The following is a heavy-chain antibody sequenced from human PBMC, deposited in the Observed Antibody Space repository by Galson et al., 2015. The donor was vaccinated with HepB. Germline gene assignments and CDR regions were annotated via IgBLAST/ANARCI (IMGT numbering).Heavy chain of an antibody. CDR3: ARGRADIVVVVAATRYYYYGMDV. CDR1: GGTFSSYA. J-gene: IGHJ6*02. Sequence: SVKVSCKASGGTFSSYAISWVRQAPGQGLEWMGGIIPIFGTANYAQKFQGRVTITADESTSTAYMELSSLRSEDTAVCYCARGRADIVVVVAATRYYYYGMDVWGQGTTVTVSS. CDR2: IIPIFGTA. V-gene: IGHV1-69*13. D-gene: IGHD2-15*01.